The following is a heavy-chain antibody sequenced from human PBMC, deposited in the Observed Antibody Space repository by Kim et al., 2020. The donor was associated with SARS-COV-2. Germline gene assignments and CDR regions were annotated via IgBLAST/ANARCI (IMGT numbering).Heavy chain of an antibody. CDR1: GGSVSSGSYY. D-gene: IGHD3-10*01. CDR3: ARDRVLLWFGGIDY. Sequence: SETLSLTCTVSGGSVSSGSYYWSWIRQPPGKGLEWIGYIYYSGSTNYNPSLKSRVTISVDTSKNQFSLKLSSVTAADTAVYYCARDRVLLWFGGIDYWGQGTLVTVSS. CDR2: IYYSGST. J-gene: IGHJ4*02. V-gene: IGHV4-61*01.